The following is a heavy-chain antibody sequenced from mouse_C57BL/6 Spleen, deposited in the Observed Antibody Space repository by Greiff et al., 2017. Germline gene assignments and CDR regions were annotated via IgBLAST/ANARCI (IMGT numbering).Heavy chain of an antibody. CDR2: IYPGDGDT. Sequence: QVQLQQSGPELVKPGASVKISCKASGYAFSSSWMNWVKQRPGKGLEWIGRIYPGDGDTNYNGKFKGKATLTADNASSTAYMQLSSLTSEDSAVYFCASPYYYGSKGDYLDYWGQGTTLTVSS. CDR1: GYAFSSSW. V-gene: IGHV1-82*01. CDR3: ASPYYYGSKGDYLDY. J-gene: IGHJ2*01. D-gene: IGHD1-1*01.